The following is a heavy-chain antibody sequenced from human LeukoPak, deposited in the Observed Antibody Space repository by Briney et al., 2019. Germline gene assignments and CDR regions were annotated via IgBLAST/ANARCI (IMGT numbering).Heavy chain of an antibody. CDR1: GGSISSSSCY. CDR2: IYYSGST. J-gene: IGHJ4*02. Sequence: PSETLSLTCTVSGGSISSSSCYWGWIRQPPGKGLEWIGSIYYSGSTYYNPSLKSRVTISVDTSKNQFSLKLSSVTAADTAVYYCARGDSSGWPFDYWGQGTLVTVSS. D-gene: IGHD6-19*01. V-gene: IGHV4-39*01. CDR3: ARGDSSGWPFDY.